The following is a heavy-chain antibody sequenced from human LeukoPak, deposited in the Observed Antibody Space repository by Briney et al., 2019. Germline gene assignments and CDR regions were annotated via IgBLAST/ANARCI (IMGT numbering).Heavy chain of an antibody. Sequence: ASVTVSCKASGYTFTNYGISWVRQAPGQGLEWMGWISAYNGNTKYAQKRQGRVTMTTDTSTSTAYMELRSLRSDDTAVYYCARDLFVVAFDYWGQGTLVTVSS. CDR2: ISAYNGNT. CDR1: GYTFTNYG. V-gene: IGHV1-18*01. J-gene: IGHJ4*02. D-gene: IGHD2-15*01. CDR3: ARDLFVVAFDY.